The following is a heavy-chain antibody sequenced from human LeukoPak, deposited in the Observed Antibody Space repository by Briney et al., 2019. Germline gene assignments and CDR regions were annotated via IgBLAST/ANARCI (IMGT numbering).Heavy chain of an antibody. J-gene: IGHJ4*02. V-gene: IGHV3-53*01. Sequence: PGGSLRLSCAASGFNVSNNYMNWVRQAPGKGLEWVSVIFSSGPTYYAASVKGRFTISRDTSKNALYLQMNSLRAEDTAVYYCAISGLGFGEFRGLDYWGQGTLVTVSS. CDR1: GFNVSNNY. CDR3: AISGLGFGEFRGLDY. CDR2: IFSSGPT. D-gene: IGHD3-10*01.